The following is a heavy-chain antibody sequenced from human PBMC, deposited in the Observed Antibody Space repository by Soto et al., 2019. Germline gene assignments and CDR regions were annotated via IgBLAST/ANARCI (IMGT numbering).Heavy chain of an antibody. J-gene: IGHJ5*02. D-gene: IGHD6-19*01. CDR3: ARSYSSGWYWFDP. CDR2: IIPILGIA. Sequence: QVQLVQSGAEVKKPGSSVKVSCKASGGTFSSYTISWVRQAPGQGLEWMGRIIPILGIANYAQKFQGRVTITADKSTSTAYMELSSLRSEDTAAYYCARSYSSGWYWFDPWGQGTLVTVSS. V-gene: IGHV1-69*02. CDR1: GGTFSSYT.